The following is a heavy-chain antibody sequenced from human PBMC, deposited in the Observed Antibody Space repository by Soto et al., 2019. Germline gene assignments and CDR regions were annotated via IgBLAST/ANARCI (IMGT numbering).Heavy chain of an antibody. D-gene: IGHD2-21*02. CDR1: GGSFSGYY. CDR3: ALTEYCGGDCYTQAFDI. CDR2: INHSGST. J-gene: IGHJ3*02. V-gene: IGHV4-34*01. Sequence: SQTLSLTCAVYGGSFSGYYWSWIRQPPGKGLEWIGEINHSGSTNYNPSLKSRVTISVDTSKNQFSLKLSSVTAADTAVYYCALTEYCGGDCYTQAFDIWGQGTMVTVSS.